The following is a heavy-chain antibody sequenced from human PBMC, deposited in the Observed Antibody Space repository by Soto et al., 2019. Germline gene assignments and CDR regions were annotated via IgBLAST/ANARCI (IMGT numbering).Heavy chain of an antibody. CDR3: AQGSGYKYGSRFDF. Sequence: LSLSCVASGLTVRNSAMNWVRQAPGKGLEWVSGISGSTHYYADSVQGRFSISTDNSKNILYLQMESLRAEDTAIYYCAQGSGYKYGSRFDFWGQGTRVTVSS. V-gene: IGHV3-23*01. CDR1: GLTVRNSA. CDR2: ISGSTH. J-gene: IGHJ4*02. D-gene: IGHD5-18*01.